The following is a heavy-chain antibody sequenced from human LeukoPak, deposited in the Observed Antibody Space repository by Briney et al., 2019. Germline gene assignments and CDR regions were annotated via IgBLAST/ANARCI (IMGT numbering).Heavy chain of an antibody. CDR1: GDSVSSNSAA. V-gene: IGHV6-1*01. D-gene: IGHD6-19*01. Sequence: SQTLSLTCAISGDSVSSNSAAWNWIRQSPSRGLEWLGRTYYRSKWYNDYAVSVKSRITINPDTSKNQFSLQLNSVAPEDTAVYYCARASLAVARTVWFDPWGQGTLVTVSS. CDR2: TYYRSKWYN. CDR3: ARASLAVARTVWFDP. J-gene: IGHJ5*02.